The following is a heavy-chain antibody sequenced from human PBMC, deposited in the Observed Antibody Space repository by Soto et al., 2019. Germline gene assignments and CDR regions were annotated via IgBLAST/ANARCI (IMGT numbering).Heavy chain of an antibody. CDR2: IIPIFGTA. CDR3: ARGFYDFWSGGYAGYYYYGMDV. CDR1: GGTFSSYA. Sequence: SVKVSCKASGGTFSSYAISWVRQAPGQGLEWMGGIIPIFGTANYAQKFQGRVTITADKSTSTAYMGLSSLRSEETAVYYCARGFYDFWSGGYAGYYYYGMDVWGQGTTVTVSS. J-gene: IGHJ6*02. V-gene: IGHV1-69*06. D-gene: IGHD3-3*01.